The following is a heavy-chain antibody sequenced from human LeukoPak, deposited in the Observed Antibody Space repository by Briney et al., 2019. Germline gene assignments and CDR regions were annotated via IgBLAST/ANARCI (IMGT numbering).Heavy chain of an antibody. CDR1: GFTFSSYW. V-gene: IGHV3-7*01. D-gene: IGHD2-21*02. Sequence: GGSLRLSCAASGFTFSSYWMSWVRQAPGKGLEWVANIKQDGSEKYYVDSVKGRFTISRDNAKSSLYLQMNSLRAEDTAMYYCASQNNYGGDCFFEYWGQGTLVTVSS. CDR2: IKQDGSEK. CDR3: ASQNNYGGDCFFEY. J-gene: IGHJ4*02.